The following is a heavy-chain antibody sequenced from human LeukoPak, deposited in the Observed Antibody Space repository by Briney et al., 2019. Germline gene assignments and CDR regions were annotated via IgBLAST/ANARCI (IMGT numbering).Heavy chain of an antibody. J-gene: IGHJ4*02. CDR1: GYTFTSYG. Sequence: ASVKVSCKASGYTFTSYGISWVRQAPGQGPEWMGWISAYSTYNGNTNYAQKFQGRVTMTTDTSTSTVYMELRSLRSDDTAVYYCTRDLGQWLLQGIFFDYWGQGTLVTVSS. D-gene: IGHD5-12*01. V-gene: IGHV1-18*01. CDR3: TRDLGQWLLQGIFFDY. CDR2: ISAYSTYNGNT.